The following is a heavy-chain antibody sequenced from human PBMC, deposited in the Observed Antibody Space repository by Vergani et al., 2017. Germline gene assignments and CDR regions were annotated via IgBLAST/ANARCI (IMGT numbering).Heavy chain of an antibody. D-gene: IGHD3-10*02. J-gene: IGHJ3*02. V-gene: IGHV3-11*04. CDR1: GFSLSDYY. CDR2: ISSSGTTI. CDR3: ARGDYHVSFEI. Sequence: QGQLVESGGGLVKPGGSLRLSCAASGFSLSDYYMTWIRQAPGKGLEWISYISSSGTTIYCADSVKGRFTISRDNAKNLVFLQMDSLRAEDTALYYCARGDYHVSFEIWGRGTMVTISS.